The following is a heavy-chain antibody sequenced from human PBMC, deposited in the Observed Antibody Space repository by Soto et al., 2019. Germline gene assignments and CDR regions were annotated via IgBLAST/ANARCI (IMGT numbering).Heavy chain of an antibody. CDR1: GAFISGYY. V-gene: IGHV4-4*07. D-gene: IGHD6-13*01. Sequence: PSETLSLTCTVSGAFISGYYWSWIRQPVGKGLEWIGRIYTSGSTKYSPSLKSRATMSVDTSKKQFSLKLNSVTAADTAVYYCARESTVAGTDNWFDSWGQGTLVTVSS. CDR2: IYTSGST. CDR3: ARESTVAGTDNWFDS. J-gene: IGHJ5*01.